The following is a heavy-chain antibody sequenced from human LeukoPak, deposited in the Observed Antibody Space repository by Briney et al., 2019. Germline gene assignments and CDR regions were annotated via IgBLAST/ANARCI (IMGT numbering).Heavy chain of an antibody. D-gene: IGHD6-13*01. Sequence: ATVKVSCKASGYTFRSYGISWVRQAPGQGLEWMGWISPYSGSTNYPQKFQGRVTVTTDTSTSTAYMELRSLRSDDTAVYFCARALREYSSRWFSDFWGQGTLVTVSS. CDR1: GYTFRSYG. CDR3: ARALREYSSRWFSDF. CDR2: ISPYSGST. J-gene: IGHJ4*02. V-gene: IGHV1-18*01.